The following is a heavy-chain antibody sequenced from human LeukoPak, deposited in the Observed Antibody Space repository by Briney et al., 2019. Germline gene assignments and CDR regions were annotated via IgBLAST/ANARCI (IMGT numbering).Heavy chain of an antibody. J-gene: IGHJ4*02. CDR1: GFTFSSYS. CDR2: ITSSSTST. V-gene: IGHV3-48*01. CDR3: ARIMTTVTTVEY. Sequence: GGSLRLSSAASGFTFSSYSMNWVRRAPGKGLEWISYITSSSTSTHYADSVKGRFTISRDNAKNSLYLQMNSLRAEDTAVYYCARIMTTVTTVEYWGQGTLVTVSS. D-gene: IGHD4-17*01.